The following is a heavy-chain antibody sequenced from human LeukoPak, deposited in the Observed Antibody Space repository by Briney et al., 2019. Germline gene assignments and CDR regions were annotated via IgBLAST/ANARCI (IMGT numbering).Heavy chain of an antibody. CDR1: GYSFSSYW. Sequence: GESLKISCKDSGYSFSSYWIGWVRQMSGKGLEWMGIFFLGDSDTIYSPSFECQVPISVDNSISTAYLQWSSLKASDTAMYYCARLVLQTAPGTRYFDGARQGSLVT. CDR2: FFLGDSDT. CDR3: ARLVLQTAPGTRYFDG. D-gene: IGHD6-13*01. J-gene: IGHJ4*02. V-gene: IGHV5-51*01.